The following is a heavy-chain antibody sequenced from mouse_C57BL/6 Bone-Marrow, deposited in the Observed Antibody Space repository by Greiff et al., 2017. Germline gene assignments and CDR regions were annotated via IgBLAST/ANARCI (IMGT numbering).Heavy chain of an antibody. J-gene: IGHJ1*03. CDR1: GFTFTDYY. D-gene: IGHD1-1*01. V-gene: IGHV7-3*01. CDR3: ARFDYYGSSYGYWYFDV. CDR2: IRNKANGYTT. Sequence: EVQLVESGGGLVQPGGSLSLSCAASGFTFTDYYMSWVRQPPGKALEWLGFIRNKANGYTTESSASVKGRFTISRDNSQSILYLQMNALRAEDSATYYCARFDYYGSSYGYWYFDVWGTGTTVTVSS.